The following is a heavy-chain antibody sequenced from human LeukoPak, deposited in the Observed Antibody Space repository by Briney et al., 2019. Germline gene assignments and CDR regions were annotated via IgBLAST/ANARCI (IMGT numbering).Heavy chain of an antibody. CDR3: ATDLALRRGDY. Sequence: GASVKVSCKASGYTFTSYGISWVRQAPGKGLEWMGGFDPEDGETIYAQKFQGRVTMTEDTSTDTAYMELSNLRSEDTAVYYCATDLALRRGDYWGQGTLVTVSS. V-gene: IGHV1-24*01. CDR1: GYTFTSYG. J-gene: IGHJ4*02. CDR2: FDPEDGET. D-gene: IGHD3-16*01.